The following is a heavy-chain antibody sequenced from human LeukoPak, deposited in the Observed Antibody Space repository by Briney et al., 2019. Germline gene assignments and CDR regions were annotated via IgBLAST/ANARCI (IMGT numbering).Heavy chain of an antibody. CDR1: GSTFSSYG. Sequence: GGSLRLSCAASGSTFSSYGMHWVRQAPGKGLEWVAFIRFDGSNNYYADSVKGRFTISRDNSKNTLYLQMNSLRTEDTAVYYCAKAPRVGAATPYYFDYWGQGTLVTVSS. V-gene: IGHV3-30*02. D-gene: IGHD2-15*01. CDR3: AKAPRVGAATPYYFDY. J-gene: IGHJ4*02. CDR2: IRFDGSNN.